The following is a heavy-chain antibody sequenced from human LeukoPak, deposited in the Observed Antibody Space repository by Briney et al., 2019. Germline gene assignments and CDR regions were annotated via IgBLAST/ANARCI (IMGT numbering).Heavy chain of an antibody. CDR2: INPSGGST. CDR1: GYTFTSYG. V-gene: IGHV1-46*01. J-gene: IGHJ4*02. D-gene: IGHD1-26*01. Sequence: EASVKVSCKASGYTFTSYGISWVRQAPGQGLEWMGIINPSGGSTSYAQKFQGRVTMTRDTSTSTVYMELSSLRSEDTAVYYCARDMHPTAPFDYWGQGTLVTVSS. CDR3: ARDMHPTAPFDY.